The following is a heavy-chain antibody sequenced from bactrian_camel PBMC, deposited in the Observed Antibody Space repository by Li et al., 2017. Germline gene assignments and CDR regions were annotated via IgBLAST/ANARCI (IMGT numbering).Heavy chain of an antibody. J-gene: IGHJ4*01. CDR1: EDISTFFV. CDR3: AADPSRELWVGYPPYKY. Sequence: WSLELSCIASEDISTFFVGWFRQAPGQQREAVATIGMDRTEIYADSVKGHFTVSQDIAKNTLSLQMNILKPEDTAVYYCAADPSRELWVGYPPYKYWGQGTQVTVS. CDR2: IGMDRTE. D-gene: IGHD5*01. V-gene: IGHV3S53*01.